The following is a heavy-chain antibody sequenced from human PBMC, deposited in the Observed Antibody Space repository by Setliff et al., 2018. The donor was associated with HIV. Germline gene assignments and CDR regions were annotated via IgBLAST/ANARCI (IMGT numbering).Heavy chain of an antibody. CDR1: GGSFSGYY. CDR3: ARVLNPSDAFDI. Sequence: PSETLSLTCAVYGGSFSGYYWSWIRQPPGKGLEWIGEINHSGSTNYNPSLKSRVTISVDTSKNQFSVKLSSVTAADTAVYYCARVLNPSDAFDIWGQGTMVTVSS. V-gene: IGHV4-34*09. CDR2: INHSGST. J-gene: IGHJ3*02.